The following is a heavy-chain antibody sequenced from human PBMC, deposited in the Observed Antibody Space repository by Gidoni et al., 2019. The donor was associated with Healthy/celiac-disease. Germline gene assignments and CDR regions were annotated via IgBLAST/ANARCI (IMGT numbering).Heavy chain of an antibody. CDR1: GGSISSYY. J-gene: IGHJ4*02. V-gene: IGHV4-59*01. CDR3: GRGGGVNYDYVWGSYRSGPLLLGAVDY. D-gene: IGHD3-16*02. Sequence: QVQLQESGPGLVKPSETLTLTCTVSGGSISSYYWSWIRQPPGKGLEWIGYICSSGSTNYNPALKSRVTISVDRSKNQVALKRSSVTAADTAVYYCGRGGGVNYDYVWGSYRSGPLLLGAVDYWGQGTLVTVSS. CDR2: ICSSGST.